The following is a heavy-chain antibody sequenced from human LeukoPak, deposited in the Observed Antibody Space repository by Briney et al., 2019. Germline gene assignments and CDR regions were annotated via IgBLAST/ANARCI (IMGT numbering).Heavy chain of an antibody. J-gene: IGHJ4*02. CDR2: SYPGYSDT. V-gene: IGHV5-51*01. CDR3: ARSARGFGETENDY. D-gene: IGHD3-10*01. Sequence: GESLKISCKGSGCRFTSYWIGWVRQMPGKGLEWMGISYPGYSDTRYSPPFQGQVTISADKSISTAYLQWSSLKASDTAMYYCARSARGFGETENDYWGQGTLVTVSS. CDR1: GCRFTSYW.